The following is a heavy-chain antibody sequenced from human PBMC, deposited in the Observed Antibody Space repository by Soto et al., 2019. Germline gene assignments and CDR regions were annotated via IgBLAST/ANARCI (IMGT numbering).Heavy chain of an antibody. D-gene: IGHD6-19*01. CDR2: LNNNGDTT. V-gene: IGHV3-64D*06. CDR3: VNGGSDWYGY. Sequence: EVQLVESGGGLVQPGGSLRLSCSASGFIFSHYAMHWVRQAPGKGLEFVSALNNNGDTTYYADSVKGRFTISRDNSKNTLYLQMRTLRADDTAVDYCVNGGSDWYGYWGQGTLITVSS. CDR1: GFIFSHYA. J-gene: IGHJ4*02.